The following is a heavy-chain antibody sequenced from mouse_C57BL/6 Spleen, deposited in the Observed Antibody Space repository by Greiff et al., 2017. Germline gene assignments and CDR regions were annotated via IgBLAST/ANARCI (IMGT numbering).Heavy chain of an antibody. J-gene: IGHJ2*01. V-gene: IGHV1-69*01. CDR1: GYTFTSYW. CDR2: IDPSDSYT. Sequence: VQLQQPGAELVMPGASVKLSCKASGYTFTSYWMHWVKQRPGQGLEWIGEIDPSDSYTNYNQKFKGKSTLTVDKSSSTAYMQLSSLTSEDSAVYYCARRGYSNSYYFDYWGQGTTLTVSS. D-gene: IGHD2-5*01. CDR3: ARRGYSNSYYFDY.